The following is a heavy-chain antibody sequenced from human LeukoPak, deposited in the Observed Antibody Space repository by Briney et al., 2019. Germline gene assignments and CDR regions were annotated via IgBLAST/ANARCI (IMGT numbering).Heavy chain of an antibody. Sequence: RDNSKNTLYLQMNSLRAEDTAVYYCARDTATVTSDYFDYWGQGTLVTVSS. J-gene: IGHJ4*02. CDR3: ARDTATVTSDYFDY. V-gene: IGHV3-30*07. D-gene: IGHD4-17*01.